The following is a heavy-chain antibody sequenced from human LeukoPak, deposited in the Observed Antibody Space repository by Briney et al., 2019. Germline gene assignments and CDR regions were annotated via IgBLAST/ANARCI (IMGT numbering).Heavy chain of an antibody. CDR2: ISSSGTYI. D-gene: IGHD3-16*02. V-gene: IGHV3-21*01. J-gene: IGHJ3*02. CDR1: RFTFSTYY. Sequence: PGGSLRLSCAASRFTFSTYYMNWVRQAPGKGLEWVSSISSSGTYIYYADSVKGRFTISRDNAKNSLYLQMNSLRAEDTAVYHCARDALNAFDIWGQGTMVTVSS. CDR3: ARDALNAFDI.